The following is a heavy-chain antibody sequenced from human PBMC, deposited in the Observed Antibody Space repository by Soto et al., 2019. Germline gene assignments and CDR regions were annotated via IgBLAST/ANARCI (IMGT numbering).Heavy chain of an antibody. CDR2: IYYSGST. CDR3: ARGTWFDP. V-gene: IGHV4-59*01. D-gene: IGHD3-10*01. CDR1: GGSISSYY. Sequence: SETLSLTCTVSGGSISSYYWSWIRQPPGKGLEWIGYIYYSGSTNYNPSLKSRVTISVDTSKNQFSLKLSSVTAADTAVYYCARGTWFDPWGQGTLVTVSS. J-gene: IGHJ5*02.